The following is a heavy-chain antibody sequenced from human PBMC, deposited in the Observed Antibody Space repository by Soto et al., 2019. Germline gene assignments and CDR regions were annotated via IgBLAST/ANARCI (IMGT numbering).Heavy chain of an antibody. D-gene: IGHD3-3*01. CDR2: ISAYNGNT. Sequence: GASVKVSCKASGYTFTSYGIGWVRQAPGQGLEWVGWISAYNGNTNYAQKLQGRVTMTTDTSTSTAYMELRSLRSDDTAVYYCARNTIFGVVTQPDYWGQGTLVTVSS. J-gene: IGHJ4*02. CDR3: ARNTIFGVVTQPDY. V-gene: IGHV1-18*04. CDR1: GYTFTSYG.